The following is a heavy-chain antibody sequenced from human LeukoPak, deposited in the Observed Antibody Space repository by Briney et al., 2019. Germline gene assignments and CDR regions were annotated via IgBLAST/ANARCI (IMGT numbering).Heavy chain of an antibody. CDR2: ISSSGSTL. CDR3: ARRRYNWNAIDY. J-gene: IGHJ4*02. D-gene: IGHD1-20*01. Sequence: KPGGSLRLSCAASGLTFSDYYMSWIRQAPGKGLEWVSYISSSGSTLYYADSVKGRITISRDNAKNSLYLQMNSLRAEDTAVYYCARRRYNWNAIDYWGQGTLVTVSS. CDR1: GLTFSDYY. V-gene: IGHV3-11*01.